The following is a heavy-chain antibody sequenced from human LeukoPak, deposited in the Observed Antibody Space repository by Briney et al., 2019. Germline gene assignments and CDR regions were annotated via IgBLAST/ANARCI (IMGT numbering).Heavy chain of an antibody. J-gene: IGHJ4*02. CDR2: IYTSGST. CDR1: GGSISSYY. V-gene: IGHV4-4*07. CDR3: ARVRYNWNYGADY. D-gene: IGHD1-7*01. Sequence: SETLSLTCTVAGGSISSYYWSRIRQPAGKGLEWIGRIYTSGSTNYNPPLKSRVTISVDTSKNQFSLKLSSVTAADTAVYYCARVRYNWNYGADYWGQGTLVTVSS.